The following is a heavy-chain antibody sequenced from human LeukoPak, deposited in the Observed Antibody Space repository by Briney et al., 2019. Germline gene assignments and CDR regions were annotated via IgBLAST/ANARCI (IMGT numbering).Heavy chain of an antibody. CDR2: IYYSGST. V-gene: IGHV4-59*12. Sequence: SETLSLTCTVSGGSISSYYWSWIRQPPGKGLEWIGYIYYSGSTYYNPSLKSRVTISVDTSKNQFSLKLSSVTAADTAVYYCAREGRGMAAAGTGKGLDYWGQGTLVTVSS. CDR3: AREGRGMAAAGTGKGLDY. J-gene: IGHJ4*02. CDR1: GGSISSYY. D-gene: IGHD6-13*01.